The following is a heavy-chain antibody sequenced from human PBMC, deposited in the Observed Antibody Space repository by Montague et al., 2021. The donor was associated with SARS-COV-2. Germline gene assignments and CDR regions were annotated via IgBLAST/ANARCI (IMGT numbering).Heavy chain of an antibody. J-gene: IGHJ6*02. V-gene: IGHV3-33*06. Sequence: SLRLSCAASGFTFRSYGMFWVRPAPGKGLEWVAVMWNEGSKKYYADSVKGRFTISRDNSKNTLYLHMNSLRAEDTAVYYCAKETIAYGMDVWGQGTTVTVS. CDR2: MWNEGSKK. D-gene: IGHD4/OR15-4a*01. CDR3: AKETIAYGMDV. CDR1: GFTFRSYG.